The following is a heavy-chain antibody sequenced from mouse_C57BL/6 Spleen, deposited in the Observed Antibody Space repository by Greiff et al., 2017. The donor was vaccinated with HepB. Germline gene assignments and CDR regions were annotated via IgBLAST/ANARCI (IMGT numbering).Heavy chain of an antibody. CDR1: GYTFTGYW. D-gene: IGHD1-1*01. V-gene: IGHV1-9*01. Sequence: QVQLKESGAELMKPGASVKLSCKATGYTFTGYWIEWVKQRPGHGLEWIGEILPGSGSTNYNEKFKGKATFTADTSSNTAYMQLSSLTTEDSAIYYCAKRAVITTVVATRAQPFDYWGQGTTLTVSS. CDR2: ILPGSGST. CDR3: AKRAVITTVVATRAQPFDY. J-gene: IGHJ2*01.